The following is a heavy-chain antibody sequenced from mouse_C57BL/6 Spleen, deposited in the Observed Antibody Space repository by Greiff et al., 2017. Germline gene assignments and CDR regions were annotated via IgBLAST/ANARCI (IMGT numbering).Heavy chain of an antibody. J-gene: IGHJ3*01. Sequence: QVQLQQSGAELARPGASVKLSCKASGYTFTSYGISWVKQRTGQGLEWIGEIYPRSGNTYYNEKFKGKATLTADKSSSTAYMELRSLTSEDSAVYFCARTEDYDYDVRPVAYWGQGTLVTVSA. CDR1: GYTFTSYG. CDR3: ARTEDYDYDVRPVAY. V-gene: IGHV1-81*01. CDR2: IYPRSGNT. D-gene: IGHD2-4*01.